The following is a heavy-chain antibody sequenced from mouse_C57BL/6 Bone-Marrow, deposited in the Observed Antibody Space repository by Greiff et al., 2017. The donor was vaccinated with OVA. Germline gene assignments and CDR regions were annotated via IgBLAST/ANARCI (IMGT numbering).Heavy chain of an antibody. CDR3: TGEGTYVYGFAY. J-gene: IGHJ3*01. CDR2: IYPGNSDT. Sequence: VQLQQSGTVLARPGASVKMSCKTSGYTFTSYWMHWVKQRPGQGLEWIGAIYPGNSDTSYNQKFKGKAKLTAVTSASTAYMELSSLTNEDYAVNYCTGEGTYVYGFAYWGQGTLVTVSA. D-gene: IGHD2-2*01. V-gene: IGHV1-5*01. CDR1: GYTFTSYW.